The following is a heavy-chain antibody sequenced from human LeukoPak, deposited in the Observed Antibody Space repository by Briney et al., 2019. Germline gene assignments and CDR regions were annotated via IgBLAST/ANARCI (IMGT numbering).Heavy chain of an antibody. D-gene: IGHD3-22*01. CDR3: ARRPNPYDSSSSSEYFHH. V-gene: IGHV3-30*04. CDR1: GFTFSYYP. J-gene: IGHJ1*01. CDR2: ISSDESVK. Sequence: PGRSLRLSCAASGFTFSYYPLHWVRQAPGKGLEWVAVISSDESVKYYADSVEGRFTVSRDNSKNTLYLQMNSLRVEDTAMYYCARRPNPYDSSSSSEYFHHWGQGTLVTVSS.